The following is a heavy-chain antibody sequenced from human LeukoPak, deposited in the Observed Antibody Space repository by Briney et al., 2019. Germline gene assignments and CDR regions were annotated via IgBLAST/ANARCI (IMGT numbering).Heavy chain of an antibody. V-gene: IGHV3-30*18. D-gene: IGHD2-21*02. J-gene: IGHJ4*02. Sequence: PGRSLRLSCAASGFTFNNYGLYWVRQAPGKGREWVTLISHDGNNEYYADSVKGRFATSRDDSKNTLYLQMNSLRAEDTAVYYCAKDPSLRVTLPVGGQGTLVTVSS. CDR3: AKDPSLRVTLPV. CDR2: ISHDGNNE. CDR1: GFTFNNYG.